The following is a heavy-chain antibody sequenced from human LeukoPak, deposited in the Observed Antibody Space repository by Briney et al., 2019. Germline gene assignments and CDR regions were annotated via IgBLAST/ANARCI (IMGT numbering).Heavy chain of an antibody. Sequence: SVKVSCKASGGTFSSYAISWVRQAPGQGLEWMGGIIPIFGTANYAQKFQGRVTITADESTSTAYMELSSLRSEDTAVYYCARDDYSNYNFDYWGQGTLVTVSS. CDR1: GGTFSSYA. CDR3: ARDDYSNYNFDY. CDR2: IIPIFGTA. J-gene: IGHJ4*02. V-gene: IGHV1-69*13. D-gene: IGHD4-11*01.